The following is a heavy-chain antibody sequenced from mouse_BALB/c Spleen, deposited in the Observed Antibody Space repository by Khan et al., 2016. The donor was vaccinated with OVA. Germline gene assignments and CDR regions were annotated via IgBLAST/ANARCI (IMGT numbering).Heavy chain of an antibody. CDR3: ARQTGSYEGSAMDF. V-gene: IGHV5-6*01. D-gene: IGHD2-3*01. J-gene: IGHJ4*01. Sequence: EVQGVESGGDLVKPGGSLKLSCAASGFTFSSYGMSWVRQTPDKRLEWVAAISSGGTYTYSPDSLKARFTISRDNAKNTLSLQMSSLQSEDTAIYYCARQTGSYEGSAMDFWGQGTSVTVSS. CDR1: GFTFSSYG. CDR2: ISSGGTYT.